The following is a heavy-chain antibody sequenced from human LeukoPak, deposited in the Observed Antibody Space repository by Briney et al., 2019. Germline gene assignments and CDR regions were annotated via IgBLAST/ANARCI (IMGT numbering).Heavy chain of an antibody. CDR1: GFTFDFYW. Sequence: GGSLRLSCAASGFTFDFYWMSWVRQAPGKGLEWVANIKQDGTDKYYVDSVEGRFTISRDNAKNSLYLQMNSLRAEDTAVYYCARAGPWVSSVDSVLQYNYHMDVWGQGTTVTVSS. CDR3: ARAGPWVSSVDSVLQYNYHMDV. V-gene: IGHV3-7*01. D-gene: IGHD5/OR15-5a*01. CDR2: IKQDGTDK. J-gene: IGHJ6*03.